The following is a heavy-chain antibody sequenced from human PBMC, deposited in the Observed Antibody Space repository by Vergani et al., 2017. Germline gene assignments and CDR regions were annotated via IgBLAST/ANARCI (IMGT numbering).Heavy chain of an antibody. V-gene: IGHV1-46*01. CDR2: INPSGGST. CDR1: GYTFTSYY. D-gene: IGHD3-9*01. Sequence: QVQLVQSGAEVKKPGASVKVSCKASGYTFTSYYMHWVRQAPGQGLEWMGIINPSGGSTSYAQKFQGRVTMTRDTSTSTVYMELSSLRSDDTAVYYCARDRFDWLLTTYYDYGMDVWGQGTTVTVSS. J-gene: IGHJ6*02. CDR3: ARDRFDWLLTTYYDYGMDV.